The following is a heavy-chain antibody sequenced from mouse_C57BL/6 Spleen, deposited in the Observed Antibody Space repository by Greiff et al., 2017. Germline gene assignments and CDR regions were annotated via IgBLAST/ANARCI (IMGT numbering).Heavy chain of an antibody. CDR2: INPYNGGT. J-gene: IGHJ3*01. CDR1: GYTFTDYY. CDR3: ARSEGREGFAY. Sequence: EVQLQQSGPVLVKPGASVKMSCKASGYTFTDYYMNWVKQSHGKSLEWIGVINPYNGGTSYNQKFKGKATLTVDKSSSTAYMELNSLTSEDSAVYYCARSEGREGFAYWGKGTLVTVSA. D-gene: IGHD3-3*01. V-gene: IGHV1-19*01.